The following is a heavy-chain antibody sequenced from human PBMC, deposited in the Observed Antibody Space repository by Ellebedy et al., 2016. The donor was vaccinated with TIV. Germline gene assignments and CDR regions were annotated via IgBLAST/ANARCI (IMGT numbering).Heavy chain of an antibody. Sequence: AASVKVSCKASGGTFSFYAISWVRQAPGQGLEWMGGIIPIFGTSNYAQKFQGRVTITADESTNTAYMEVNSLRSDDTAVYYCARALTSYGDIDYWGQGTLVTVSS. CDR1: GGTFSFYA. J-gene: IGHJ4*02. V-gene: IGHV1-69*13. D-gene: IGHD4-17*01. CDR3: ARALTSYGDIDY. CDR2: IIPIFGTS.